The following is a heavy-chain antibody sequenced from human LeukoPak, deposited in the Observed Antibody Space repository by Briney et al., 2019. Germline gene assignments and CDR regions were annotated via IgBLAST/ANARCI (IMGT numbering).Heavy chain of an antibody. CDR3: ARLCGVVGPTQRVDY. CDR1: GVSISSYY. V-gene: IGHV4-59*12. Sequence: PSETLSLTCTVSGVSISSYYWIWIRQPPGKGLEWIGYIDYSGSTNYNPSLKSPVTISVDMSKNQFSLRLSSVTAADTAVYYCARLCGVVGPTQRVDYWGQGALVTASS. CDR2: IDYSGST. J-gene: IGHJ4*02. D-gene: IGHD1-26*01.